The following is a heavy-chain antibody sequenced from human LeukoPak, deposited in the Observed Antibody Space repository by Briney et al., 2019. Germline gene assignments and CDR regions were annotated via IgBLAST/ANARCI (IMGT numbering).Heavy chain of an antibody. CDR2: TSYDGSDI. Sequence: GGSLRLSCAASGFNFRNYVMYWVRQAPGMGLEWVAVTSYDGSDIYYADSVEGRFTISRDNSKSTLYLQMNSLRTEDTSLYYCAARHSPVAGLGYWGQGTLVTVSS. CDR1: GFNFRNYV. CDR3: AARHSPVAGLGY. D-gene: IGHD6-19*01. V-gene: IGHV3-30-3*01. J-gene: IGHJ4*02.